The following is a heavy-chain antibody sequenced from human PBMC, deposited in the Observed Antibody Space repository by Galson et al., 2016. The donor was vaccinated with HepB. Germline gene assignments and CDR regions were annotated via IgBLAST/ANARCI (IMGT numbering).Heavy chain of an antibody. CDR3: ARDDGISGWDAVRTMNHFDY. D-gene: IGHD6-19*01. CDR2: ISAYSRKT. CDR1: GYTFTSYG. J-gene: IGHJ4*02. V-gene: IGHV1-18*01. Sequence: SVKVSCKASGYTFTSYGISWVRQAPGQGLEWMGWISAYSRKTECAQKFQGRRTMTTDTSTSTAYMEPTSLRSGDTAVYYCARDDGISGWDAVRTMNHFDYWGQGTLVTVSS.